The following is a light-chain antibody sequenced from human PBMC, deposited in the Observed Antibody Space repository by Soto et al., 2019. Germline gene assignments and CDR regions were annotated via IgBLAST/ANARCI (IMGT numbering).Light chain of an antibody. V-gene: IGLV1-44*01. Sequence: QAVVTQPPSASGTPGQRVTISCSGSSANIGSNTVNWYQQLPGTAPKLLIYSNNQRPSGVPDRFSGSKSGTSASLAISGLQSEDEADYSCSAWDDCLNGWVFGGGTKLIVL. CDR3: SAWDDCLNGWV. CDR2: SNN. CDR1: SANIGSNT. J-gene: IGLJ3*02.